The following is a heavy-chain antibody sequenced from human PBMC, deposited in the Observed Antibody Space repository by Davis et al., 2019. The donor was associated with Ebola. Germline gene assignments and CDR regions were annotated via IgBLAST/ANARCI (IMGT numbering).Heavy chain of an antibody. Sequence: PSETLSLTCAVSGGSISSGGYSWSWIRQPPGKGLEWIGYIYHSGSTYYNPSLKSRVTISVDTSKNQFSLKLSSVTAADTAVYYCARQVGYYGSGRFDPWGQGTLVTVSS. V-gene: IGHV4-30-2*01. CDR3: ARQVGYYGSGRFDP. D-gene: IGHD3-10*01. CDR1: GGSISSGGYS. J-gene: IGHJ5*02. CDR2: IYHSGST.